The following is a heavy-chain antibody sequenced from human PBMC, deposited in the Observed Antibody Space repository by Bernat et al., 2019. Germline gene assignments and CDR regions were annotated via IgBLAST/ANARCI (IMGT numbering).Heavy chain of an antibody. V-gene: IGHV3-66*01. J-gene: IGHJ6*02. CDR3: ARERAVAVKINYYYGMDV. Sequence: EVQLVESGGGLVQPGGSLRLSCAASGFTVSSNYMSWVRQAPGKGLEWVSVIYSGGSTYYADSVKGRFTISSDNSKNTLYLQMNSLRAEDTAVYYCARERAVAVKINYYYGMDVWGQGTTVTVSS. CDR2: IYSGGST. CDR1: GFTVSSNY. D-gene: IGHD6-19*01.